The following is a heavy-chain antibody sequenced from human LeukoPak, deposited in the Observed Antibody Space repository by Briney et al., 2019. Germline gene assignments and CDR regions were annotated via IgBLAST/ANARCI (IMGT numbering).Heavy chain of an antibody. CDR2: INNNGNT. J-gene: IGHJ4*02. V-gene: IGHV4-4*07. D-gene: IGHD6-13*01. Sequence: SETLSLTCTVSDGSISNYYWSWIRQPAGKGLEFIGHINNNGNTKYNPSLKSRVAMSVDTSKNQFSLKLNFVTAADTAVYYCARGGSSWYYYFDFWGQGTLVTVSS. CDR1: DGSISNYY. CDR3: ARGGSSWYYYFDF.